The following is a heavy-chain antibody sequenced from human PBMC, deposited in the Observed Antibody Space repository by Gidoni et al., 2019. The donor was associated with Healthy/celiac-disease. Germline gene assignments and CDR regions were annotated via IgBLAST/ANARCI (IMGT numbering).Heavy chain of an antibody. V-gene: IGHV3-30-3*01. D-gene: IGHD3-3*01. CDR3: ARDGGYDFWSGYSATGYFQH. J-gene: IGHJ1*01. CDR2: ISYDGSNT. Sequence: RSLRLSCAASGFTFSSYAMHWVRQAPGKGLEWVAVISYDGSNTYYADSVQGRFTISRDNSKNTLYLQMNSLRAEDPAVYYCARDGGYDFWSGYSATGYFQHWGQGTLVTVSS. CDR1: GFTFSSYA.